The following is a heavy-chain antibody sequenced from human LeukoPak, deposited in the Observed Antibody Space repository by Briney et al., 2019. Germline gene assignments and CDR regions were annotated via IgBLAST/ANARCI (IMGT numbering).Heavy chain of an antibody. CDR2: IYHGDSDT. CDR1: GYRFTSYW. CDR3: ARLTRYCSGGSCYWSPEIDY. V-gene: IGHV5-51*01. Sequence: GGSLKIFFKGSGYRFTSYWIGWVRQMPGKGLEWMGIIYHGDSDTRYSQSFQGQVTISADKSISTAYLQWSSLKASDTAMYYCARLTRYCSGGSCYWSPEIDYWGQGTLVTVS. D-gene: IGHD2-15*01. J-gene: IGHJ4*02.